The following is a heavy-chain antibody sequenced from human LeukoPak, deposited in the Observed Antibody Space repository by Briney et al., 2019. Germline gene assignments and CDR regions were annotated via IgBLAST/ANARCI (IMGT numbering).Heavy chain of an antibody. CDR1: GFSFSSNT. Sequence: QTGGSLRLSCAGSGFSFSSNTMSWVRQAPGRGLGWVSAISNNGGRTDYADSVKGRFTISRDNSKSTLYLHMDSLRAEDTAVYYCARDEDTSALSEYWGQGTLVTVSS. D-gene: IGHD2/OR15-2a*01. CDR3: ARDEDTSALSEY. J-gene: IGHJ4*02. V-gene: IGHV3-23*01. CDR2: ISNNGGRT.